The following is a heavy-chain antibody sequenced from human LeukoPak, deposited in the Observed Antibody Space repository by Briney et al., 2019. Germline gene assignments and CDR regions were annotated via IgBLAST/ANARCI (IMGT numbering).Heavy chain of an antibody. CDR1: GFTFSSYS. Sequence: PGGSLRLSCAASGFTFSSYSINWVRQAPGKGLEWVSSISSSSSYIYYADSVKGRFTISRDNAKNSLYLQMNSLRAEDTAVYYCARETNSPDAFDIWGQGTMVTVSS. V-gene: IGHV3-21*01. CDR3: ARETNSPDAFDI. D-gene: IGHD4-23*01. J-gene: IGHJ3*02. CDR2: ISSSSSYI.